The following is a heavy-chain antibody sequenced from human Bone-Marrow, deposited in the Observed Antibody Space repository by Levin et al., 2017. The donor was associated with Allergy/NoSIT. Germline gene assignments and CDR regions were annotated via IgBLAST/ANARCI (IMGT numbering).Heavy chain of an antibody. D-gene: IGHD6-19*01. CDR3: ANSAWDN. Sequence: AGESLKISCKASGYTFTSYYMHWVRQAPGQGLEWMGVINPSGGSTTYAQKFQGRVTMTRDTSTGTVYMELSSLTSEDTAIYYCANSAWDNWGQGTLVTVSS. CDR2: INPSGGST. J-gene: IGHJ4*02. CDR1: GYTFTSYY. V-gene: IGHV1-46*01.